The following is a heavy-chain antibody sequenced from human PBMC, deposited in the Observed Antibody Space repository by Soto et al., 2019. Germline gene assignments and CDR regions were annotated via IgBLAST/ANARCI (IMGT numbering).Heavy chain of an antibody. Sequence: ASVKVSCKASGYTFTGYYMHWVRQAPGQGLEWMGWINPNSGGTNYAQKFQGWVTMTRDTSISTAYMELSRLRSDDTAVYYCARDYPAAAGATAGRDVWGQGTTLT. V-gene: IGHV1-2*04. J-gene: IGHJ6*02. CDR2: INPNSGGT. CDR1: GYTFTGYY. CDR3: ARDYPAAAGATAGRDV. D-gene: IGHD6-13*01.